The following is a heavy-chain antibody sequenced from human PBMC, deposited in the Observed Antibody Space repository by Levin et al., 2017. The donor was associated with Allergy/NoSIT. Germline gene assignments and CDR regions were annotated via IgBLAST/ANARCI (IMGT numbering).Heavy chain of an antibody. CDR1: GFTFSDYY. J-gene: IGHJ4*02. CDR2: ISSSSSYT. V-gene: IGHV3-11*05. D-gene: IGHD6-19*01. CDR3: ARGWVGVAVAGY. Sequence: GESLKISCAASGFTFSDYYMSWIRQAPGKGLEWVSYISSSSSYTNYADSVKGRFTISRDNAKNSLYLQMNSLRAEDTAVYYCARGWVGVAVAGYWGQGTLVTVSS.